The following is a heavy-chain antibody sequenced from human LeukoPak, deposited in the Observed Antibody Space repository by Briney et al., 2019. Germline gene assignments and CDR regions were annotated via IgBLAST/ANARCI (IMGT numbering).Heavy chain of an antibody. D-gene: IGHD3-16*01. CDR2: IKSDGSNT. CDR1: GFSFSVYW. J-gene: IGHJ3*02. V-gene: IGHV3-74*01. Sequence: GGSLRLSCAASGFSFSVYWMHWVRQAPGKGLVWVSRIKSDGSNTSYADSVKGRVTISRDNAKNTLYLQMNSLRAEDTAVYYCARLGAATYAFDIWGQGTMVTVSS. CDR3: ARLGAATYAFDI.